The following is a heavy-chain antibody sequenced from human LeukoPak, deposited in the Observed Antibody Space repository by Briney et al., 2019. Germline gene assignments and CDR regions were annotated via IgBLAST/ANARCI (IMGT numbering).Heavy chain of an antibody. CDR2: IWYDGSNK. CDR3: AKDMYYYDSSTTPGY. V-gene: IGHV3-33*06. D-gene: IGHD3-22*01. J-gene: IGHJ4*02. CDR1: GFTFSSYG. Sequence: GGSMRLSCAASGFTFSSYGMHWVRQAPGKGLEWVAVIWYDGSNKYYEDSVKGRFTISRDNSKNTLYLQMNSLRAEDTAVYYCAKDMYYYDSSTTPGYWGQGTLVTVSS.